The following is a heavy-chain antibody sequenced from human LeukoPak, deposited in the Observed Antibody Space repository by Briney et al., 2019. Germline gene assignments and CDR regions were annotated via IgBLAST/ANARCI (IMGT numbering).Heavy chain of an antibody. CDR2: ISSNGGST. V-gene: IGHV3-64*01. CDR1: GFTFSSYA. D-gene: IGHD3-22*01. CDR3: ARDYYDSSGHNWFDP. Sequence: GGSLRLSCAASGFTFSSYAMHWVRQAPGKGLEYVSAISSNGGSTYYANSVKGRFTISRGNSKNTLYLQMGSLRAEDMAVYYCARDYYDSSGHNWFDPWGQGTLVTVSS. J-gene: IGHJ5*02.